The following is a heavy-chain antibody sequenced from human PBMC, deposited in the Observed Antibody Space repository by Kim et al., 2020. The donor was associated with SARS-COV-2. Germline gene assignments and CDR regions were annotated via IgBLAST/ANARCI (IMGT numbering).Heavy chain of an antibody. J-gene: IGHJ5*02. V-gene: IGHV4-34*01. D-gene: IGHD2-8*01. CDR2: INHSGST. CDR3: ARGLGNVYPSFDP. Sequence: SETLSLTCAVYGGSFSGYYWSWIRQPPGKGLEWIGEINHSGSTNYNPYLKSRVTISVDTSKNQFSLKLSSVTAADTAGYYCARGLGNVYPSFDPWGQGTL. CDR1: GGSFSGYY.